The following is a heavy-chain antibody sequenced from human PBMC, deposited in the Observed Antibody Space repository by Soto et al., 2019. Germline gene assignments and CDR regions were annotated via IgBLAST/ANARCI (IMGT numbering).Heavy chain of an antibody. CDR3: ARDEIVLVPAYYYYGMDV. CDR1: GGSISSGDYY. Sequence: SETLSLTCTVSGGSISSGDYYWSWIRQPPGKGLEWIGYIYYSGSTYYNPSLKSRVTISVDTSKNQFSLKLSSVTAADTAVYYCARDEIVLVPAYYYYGMDVWGQGTTVTVSS. V-gene: IGHV4-30-4*01. J-gene: IGHJ6*02. CDR2: IYYSGST. D-gene: IGHD2-2*01.